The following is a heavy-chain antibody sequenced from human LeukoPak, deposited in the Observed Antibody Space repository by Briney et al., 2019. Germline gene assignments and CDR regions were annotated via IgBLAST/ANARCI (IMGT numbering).Heavy chain of an antibody. J-gene: IGHJ4*02. Sequence: GGSLRLSCAASGFTFSSYAMSWVRQAPGKGLEWVSAISGSGGSTYYADSVKGRFTISRDNSKNTLCLQMNSLRAEDTAVYYCAREEYSSFSFDYWGQGTLVTVSS. CDR1: GFTFSSYA. V-gene: IGHV3-23*01. CDR2: ISGSGGST. D-gene: IGHD6-6*01. CDR3: AREEYSSFSFDY.